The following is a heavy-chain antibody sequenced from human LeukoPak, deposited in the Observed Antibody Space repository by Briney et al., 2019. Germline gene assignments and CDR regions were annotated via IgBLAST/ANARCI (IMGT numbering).Heavy chain of an antibody. D-gene: IGHD1-26*01. CDR2: ISSSTSYI. CDR3: ARDLIYYNGSYAGMFDP. J-gene: IGHJ5*02. V-gene: IGHV3-21*01. CDR1: GFTFSTYS. Sequence: GGSLRLSCAASGFTFSTYSMNWVRQAPGKGLEWVSSISSSTSYIYYADSVKGRFTISRDNAKNSLYLQMNSLRAEDTAVYYCARDLIYYNGSYAGMFDPWGQGNLVSVSS.